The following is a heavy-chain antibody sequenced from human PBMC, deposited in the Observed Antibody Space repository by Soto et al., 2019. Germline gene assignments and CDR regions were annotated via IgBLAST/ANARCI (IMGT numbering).Heavy chain of an antibody. CDR2: ISYDGSNK. D-gene: IGHD3-10*01. CDR3: AKDQIGKASGYFDY. J-gene: IGHJ4*02. V-gene: IGHV3-30*18. CDR1: GFTFSSYG. Sequence: RGSLRLSCAASGFTFSSYGMHWVRQAPGKGLEWVAVISYDGSNKYYADSVKGRFTISRDNSKNTLYLQMNSLRAEDTAVYYCAKDQIGKASGYFDYWGQGTLVTVSS.